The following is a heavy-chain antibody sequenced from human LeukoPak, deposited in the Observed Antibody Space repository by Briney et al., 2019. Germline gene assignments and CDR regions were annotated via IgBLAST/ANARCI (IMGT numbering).Heavy chain of an antibody. CDR3: ARSPRDSSYADFDY. V-gene: IGHV4-59*01. J-gene: IGHJ4*02. CDR1: GGSISSYY. D-gene: IGHD5-18*01. CDR2: IYDSGST. Sequence: SETLSLTCSVFGGSISSYYWSWIRQPPGKGLDWIGYIYDSGSTSYNPSLKSRVTISLATSKNQFSLRLSSVTAADTAVYYCARSPRDSSYADFDYWGQGTLVTVSS.